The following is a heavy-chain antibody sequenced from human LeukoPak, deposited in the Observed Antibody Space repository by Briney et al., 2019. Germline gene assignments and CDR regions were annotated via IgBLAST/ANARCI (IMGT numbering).Heavy chain of an antibody. J-gene: IGHJ4*02. V-gene: IGHV4-4*02. CDR3: ARALAAEEFGIDY. Sequence: KTSETLSLTCAVSGGSISSSNWWSWVRQPPGKGLEWIGEIYHSGSTNYNPSLKSRVTISVDKSKNQFSLKLSSVTAADTAVYYCARALAAEEFGIDYWGQGTLVTVSS. CDR1: GGSISSSNW. CDR2: IYHSGST. D-gene: IGHD3-16*01.